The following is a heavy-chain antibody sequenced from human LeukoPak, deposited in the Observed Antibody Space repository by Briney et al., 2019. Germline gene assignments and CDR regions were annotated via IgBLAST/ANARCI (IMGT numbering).Heavy chain of an antibody. CDR3: ARVSSTKPSSSWFDP. D-gene: IGHD6-13*01. CDR1: GGSISSGGYS. CDR2: IYHSGST. J-gene: IGHJ5*02. Sequence: PSETLSLTCAVSGGSISSGGYSWSWIRQPPGKGLEWIGYIYHSGSTYYNPSLKSRVTISVDRSKNQFSLKLSSVTAADMAVYYCARVSSTKPSSSWFDPWGQGTLVTVSS. V-gene: IGHV4-30-2*01.